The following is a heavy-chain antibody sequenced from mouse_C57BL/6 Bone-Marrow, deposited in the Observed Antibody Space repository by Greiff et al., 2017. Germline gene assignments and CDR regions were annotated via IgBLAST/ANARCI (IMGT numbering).Heavy chain of an antibody. J-gene: IGHJ2*01. D-gene: IGHD1-2*01. CDR2: IYPGSGST. Sequence: QVQLQQSGAELVKPGASVKMSCKASGYTFTSYWITWVKQRPGQGLEWIGDIYPGSGSTNYNEKFKSRATLTVDTSSSTAYMQLSSLTSEDSAVYYCARSILRYLDYWGQGTTLTVSS. CDR1: GYTFTSYW. CDR3: ARSILRYLDY. V-gene: IGHV1-55*01.